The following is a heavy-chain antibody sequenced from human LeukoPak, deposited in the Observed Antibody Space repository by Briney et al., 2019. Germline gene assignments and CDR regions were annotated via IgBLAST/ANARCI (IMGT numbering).Heavy chain of an antibody. CDR2: IYYSGST. CDR3: ARDGSTAAAGWDWFDP. D-gene: IGHD6-13*01. CDR1: GGSISSGGYY. Sequence: SQTLSLTCTVSGGSISSGGYYWSWIRQHPGKGLEWIGYIYYSGSTYYNPSLKSRVTISVDTSKNQFSLKLSSVTAADTAVYYCARDGSTAAAGWDWFDPWGQGTLVTVSS. J-gene: IGHJ5*02. V-gene: IGHV4-31*03.